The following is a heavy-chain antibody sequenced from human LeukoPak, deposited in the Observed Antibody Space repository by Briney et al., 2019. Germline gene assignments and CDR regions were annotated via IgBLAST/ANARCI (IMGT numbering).Heavy chain of an antibody. Sequence: GASVKVSCKTSGYTFTDYYIHWVRQAPGQGLEWMGWINPYSGDTNYAQKLQGRVTMTTDTSTSTAYMELRSLRSDDTAVYYCARDYYSSGSYYKMGGDFDYWGQGTLVTVSS. J-gene: IGHJ4*02. CDR3: ARDYYSSGSYYKMGGDFDY. V-gene: IGHV1-18*04. D-gene: IGHD3-10*01. CDR1: GYTFTDYY. CDR2: INPYSGDT.